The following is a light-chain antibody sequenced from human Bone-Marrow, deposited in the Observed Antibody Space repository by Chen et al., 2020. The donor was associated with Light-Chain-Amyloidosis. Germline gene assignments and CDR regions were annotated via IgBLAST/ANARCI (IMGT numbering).Light chain of an antibody. V-gene: IGKV3-20*01. Sequence: EIVLTQSPGTLYLSPGEGANLSCRASQTISSNYLTWYQQKFGQAPRLLIYGSSSRATGIPDRFTGSGSGTVFTLTINRLEPEDFAMYYCQQYGTSPLTFGGGTKVEIK. CDR1: QTISSNY. J-gene: IGKJ4*01. CDR2: GSS. CDR3: QQYGTSPLT.